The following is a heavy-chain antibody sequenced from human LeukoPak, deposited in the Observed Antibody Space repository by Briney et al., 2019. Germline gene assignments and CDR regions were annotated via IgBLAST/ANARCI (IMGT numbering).Heavy chain of an antibody. CDR3: ATWDYGSGSVQVVDY. J-gene: IGHJ4*02. V-gene: IGHV3-66*01. CDR1: GSTVSSND. Sequence: GGSLRLSCAASGSTVSSNDMSWVRQAPGKGLEWVSVIYNVGSTYYADSVKGRFTISRDNSKNTLYLQMNSMRAEDTAVYYCATWDYGSGSVQVVDYWGQGTLVTVSS. D-gene: IGHD3-16*01. CDR2: IYNVGST.